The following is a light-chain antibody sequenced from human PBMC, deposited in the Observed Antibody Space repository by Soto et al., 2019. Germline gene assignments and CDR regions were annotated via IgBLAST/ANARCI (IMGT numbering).Light chain of an antibody. J-gene: IGLJ1*01. Sequence: SYALTQPPSVSVAPGQTASIACGGDNIGSKSVNWYQQRPGQAPVVVVYDDTDRPTGIPERFSGSNSGNTATLTISRVEAGDEADYYCQVWDGRSFQGVFGPGTKVTV. V-gene: IGLV3-21*02. CDR2: DDT. CDR3: QVWDGRSFQGV. CDR1: NIGSKS.